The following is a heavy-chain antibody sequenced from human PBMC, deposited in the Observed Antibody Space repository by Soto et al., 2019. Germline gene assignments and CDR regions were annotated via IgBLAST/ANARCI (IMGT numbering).Heavy chain of an antibody. D-gene: IGHD6-19*01. CDR1: GDSFSSNT. Sequence: SVKVSCKASGDSFSSNTFNWVRQAPGQGPEWMGGIIPIFGITNYAQKFQDRVTITADESTSTAYMEVNSLRSEDTAVYYCARVSYSGGGRSFDYWGQGTLVTVSS. V-gene: IGHV1-69*13. CDR3: ARVSYSGGGRSFDY. J-gene: IGHJ4*02. CDR2: IIPIFGIT.